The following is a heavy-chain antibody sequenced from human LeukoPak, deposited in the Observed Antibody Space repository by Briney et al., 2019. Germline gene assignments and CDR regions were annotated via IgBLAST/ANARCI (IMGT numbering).Heavy chain of an antibody. CDR3: ARDVGVTRFDP. V-gene: IGHV1-18*01. Sequence: AASVKVSCKASGYTFTSYGISWVRQAPGQGLEWMGWISAYNGNTNYAQKLQGRVTLTTDTSTNVAYMELRSLTSDDTAVYYCARDVGVTRFDPWGQGTLVTVSS. CDR2: ISAYNGNT. CDR1: GYTFTSYG. J-gene: IGHJ5*02. D-gene: IGHD3-22*01.